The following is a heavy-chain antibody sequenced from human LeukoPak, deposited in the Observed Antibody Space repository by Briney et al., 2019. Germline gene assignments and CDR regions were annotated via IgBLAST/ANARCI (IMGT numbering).Heavy chain of an antibody. Sequence: GGSLRLSCAASGFTVSSNYMSWVRQAPGKGLEWVSVIYSGGSTYYADSVKGRFTISRDNSKNTLYLQMNSLGAEDTAVYYCARDSGFKSYYYGMDVWGQGTTVTVSS. D-gene: IGHD1-26*01. CDR2: IYSGGST. CDR3: ARDSGFKSYYYGMDV. J-gene: IGHJ6*02. CDR1: GFTVSSNY. V-gene: IGHV3-66*01.